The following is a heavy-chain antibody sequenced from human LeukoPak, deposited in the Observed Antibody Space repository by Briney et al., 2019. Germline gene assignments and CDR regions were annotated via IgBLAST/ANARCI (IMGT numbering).Heavy chain of an antibody. Sequence: GESLKISCRGSGYSFTTYWMHWVRPAPGQGLVWVSHINVDGSGATYADSVKGRFTISRDNAKNTLYLHMNSLRAEDTAVYYCARATRIYSSGWYYSFDYWGQGTLVTVSS. J-gene: IGHJ4*02. CDR3: ARATRIYSSGWYYSFDY. CDR2: INVDGSGA. D-gene: IGHD6-19*01. V-gene: IGHV3-74*01. CDR1: GYSFTTYW.